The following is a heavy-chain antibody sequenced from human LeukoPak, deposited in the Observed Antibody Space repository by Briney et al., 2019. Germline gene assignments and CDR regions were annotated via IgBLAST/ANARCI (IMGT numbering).Heavy chain of an antibody. V-gene: IGHV3-7*01. J-gene: IGHJ4*02. D-gene: IGHD2-15*01. CDR3: ARGGWYYFDY. Sequence: PGESLRLSCAASGFTFSSYWMSWVRQAPGKGLEWVANIKQDGSERYYVDSVKGRFTIYRDNAKNSLYLQMNSLRAEDTAIYYCARGGWYYFDYWGQGTLVTVSS. CDR2: IKQDGSER. CDR1: GFTFSSYW.